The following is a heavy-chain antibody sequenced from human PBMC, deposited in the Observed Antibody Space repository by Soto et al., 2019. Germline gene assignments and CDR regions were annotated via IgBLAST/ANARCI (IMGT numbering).Heavy chain of an antibody. CDR2: INSDASHT. J-gene: IGHJ5*02. CDR1: GFTFSPYW. Sequence: EVQLVESGGGLVQPGGSLRLSCAASGFTFSPYWMHWIRQVPGKGLEWVSRINSDASHTYYADSVKGRFTISRDNANNTLDLDTNRRRAEDTAVYYCVRDGHCITTSCYGNWFAPGSQGTVVTVSS. CDR3: VRDGHCITTSCYGNWFAP. D-gene: IGHD2-15*01. V-gene: IGHV3-74*01.